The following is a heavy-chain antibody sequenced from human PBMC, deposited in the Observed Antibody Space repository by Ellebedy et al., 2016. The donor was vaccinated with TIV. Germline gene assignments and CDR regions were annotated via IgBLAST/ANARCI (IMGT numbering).Heavy chain of an antibody. CDR2: ISTSSSYI. Sequence: PGESLKISCAASGFTFSSYSMNWVRQAPGKGLEWVSSISTSSSYIYYADSVRGRFTISRDDSKNTLYLQMNNLSDEDTAVYYCARDYCCDDAFDIWGQGTMVTVSS. CDR3: ARDYCCDDAFDI. CDR1: GFTFSSYS. D-gene: IGHD2-21*01. V-gene: IGHV3-21*04. J-gene: IGHJ3*02.